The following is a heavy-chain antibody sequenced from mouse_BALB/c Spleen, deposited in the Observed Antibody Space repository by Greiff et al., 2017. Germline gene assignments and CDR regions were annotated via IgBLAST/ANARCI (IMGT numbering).Heavy chain of an antibody. CDR3: ARGGMDY. V-gene: IGHV1-80*01. Sequence: VKLVESGAELVRPGSSVKISCKASGYAFSSYWMNWVKQRPGQGLEWIGQIYPGDGDTNYNGKFKGKATLTADKSSSTAYMQLSSLTSEDSAVYFCARGGMDYWGQGTSVTVSS. CDR2: IYPGDGDT. CDR1: GYAFSSYW. J-gene: IGHJ4*01.